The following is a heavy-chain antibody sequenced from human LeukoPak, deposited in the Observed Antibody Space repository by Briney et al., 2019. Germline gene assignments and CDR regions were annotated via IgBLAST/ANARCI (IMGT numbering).Heavy chain of an antibody. D-gene: IGHD6-19*01. CDR2: MYYRDSS. CDR1: GASVSSGY. CDR3: ARVHSSGWSRIFDS. J-gene: IGHJ4*02. Sequence: PSETLSLTCTVSGASVSSGYWSWIRQPPGKGLELIGYMYYRDSSNYNPSLKSRVTISIDTSKNQFSLKLSSVTAADTAMYYCARVHSSGWSRIFDSWGQGTLVTVSS. V-gene: IGHV4-59*02.